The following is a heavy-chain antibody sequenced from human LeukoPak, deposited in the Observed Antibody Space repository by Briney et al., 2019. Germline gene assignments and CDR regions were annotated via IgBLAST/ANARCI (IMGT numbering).Heavy chain of an antibody. CDR1: GFTVSSNE. D-gene: IGHD5-24*01. CDR3: ARDRLGDGYIREFDS. Sequence: PGGSLRLSCAAAGFTVSSNEVSWVRQAPGKGLEWVSSISGGSTYYADSRKGRFTISRDNAENSPYLHMNSLRAEDTAIYYCARDRLGDGYIREFDSWGQGTLVIVSS. CDR2: ISGGST. V-gene: IGHV3-38-3*01. J-gene: IGHJ4*02.